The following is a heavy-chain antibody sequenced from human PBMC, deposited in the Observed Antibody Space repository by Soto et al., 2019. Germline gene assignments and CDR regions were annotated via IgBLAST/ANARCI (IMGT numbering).Heavy chain of an antibody. CDR1: GGSISNSRYY. CDR3: ARDYYDSSDYTTNWFDP. D-gene: IGHD3-22*01. Sequence: SETLSLTCTVSGGSISNSRYYWAWIRQPPGKGLEWIGSIYHTGNTYYNPSLRSRVTISVDTSKNQFSLKLTSVTAADTAVYYCARDYYDSSDYTTNWFDPWGQGTLVAVS. V-gene: IGHV4-39*01. J-gene: IGHJ5*02. CDR2: IYHTGNT.